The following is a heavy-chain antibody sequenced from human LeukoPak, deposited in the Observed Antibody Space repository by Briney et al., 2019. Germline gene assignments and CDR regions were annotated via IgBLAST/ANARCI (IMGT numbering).Heavy chain of an antibody. CDR2: INPSDGST. V-gene: IGHV1-46*01. Sequence: ASVKVSCKASGDSLTKYYIHWVRQAPGQGLEWMGIINPSDGSTTYTQKFQGRVTMTTNTSTSTVNMELSSLRSEDTAVYYCATTAYYYDSSGYYPEYFQHWGQGTLVTVSS. CDR1: GDSLTKYY. CDR3: ATTAYYYDSSGYYPEYFQH. J-gene: IGHJ1*01. D-gene: IGHD3-22*01.